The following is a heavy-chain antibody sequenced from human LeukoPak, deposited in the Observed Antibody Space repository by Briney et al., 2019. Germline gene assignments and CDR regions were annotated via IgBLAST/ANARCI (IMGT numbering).Heavy chain of an antibody. V-gene: IGHV4-59*08. D-gene: IGHD3-22*01. Sequence: SETLSLTCTVSGGSINSYYCSWIRQPPGKGLEWMGYMDYSGMSDYNASLKSRVTISLDTLKNQLSLCMSSVTAAHTAVYYSARSYDSSGYYYYGLDVWGQETTVTAS. CDR1: GGSINSYY. CDR3: ARSYDSSGYYYYGLDV. CDR2: MDYSGMS. J-gene: IGHJ6*02.